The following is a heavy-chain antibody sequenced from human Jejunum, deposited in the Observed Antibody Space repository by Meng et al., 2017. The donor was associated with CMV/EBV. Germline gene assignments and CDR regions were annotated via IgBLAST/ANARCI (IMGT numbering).Heavy chain of an antibody. D-gene: IGHD3-22*01. V-gene: IGHV4-39*01. CDR2: ISYTGST. CDR3: AKRSYDSTASYLAFDY. CDR1: GSISRPSYY. Sequence: GSISRPSYYWSWIRQPPGKGLEWIGSISYTGSTYYNPSLKSRVTISVDTSKSQFSLKLTSVTAADTAVYYCAKRSYDSTASYLAFDYWGQGSLVTVSS. J-gene: IGHJ4*02.